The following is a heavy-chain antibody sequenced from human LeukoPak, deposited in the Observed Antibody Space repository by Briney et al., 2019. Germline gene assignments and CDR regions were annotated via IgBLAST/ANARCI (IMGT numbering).Heavy chain of an antibody. CDR2: ISGSGRNT. V-gene: IGHV3-23*01. Sequence: PGGSLRLSCVVSGFTFSTYATSWVRQAPGKGLEWVAFISGSGRNTYYADSVKGRFTTSRDNFRNTLSLQMNSLRPDDTAIYYCAKDEGVVLSTSFDFGHWGQGTLVAVSS. CDR1: GFTFSTYA. D-gene: IGHD3-10*01. J-gene: IGHJ4*02. CDR3: AKDEGVVLSTSFDFGH.